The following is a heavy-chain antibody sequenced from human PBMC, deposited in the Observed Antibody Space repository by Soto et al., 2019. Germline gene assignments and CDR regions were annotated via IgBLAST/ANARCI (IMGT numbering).Heavy chain of an antibody. D-gene: IGHD3-10*01. J-gene: IGHJ3*02. CDR3: ARVYLNAMVRGVIIVPSGAFDI. Sequence: QVQLQESGPGLVKPSETLSLTCTVSGGSISSYYWSWIRQPPGKGLEWIGYIYYSGSTNYNPSRKSRVTISVDTSKNQFSLKLSSVTAADTAVYYCARVYLNAMVRGVIIVPSGAFDIWGQGTMVTVSS. CDR1: GGSISSYY. CDR2: IYYSGST. V-gene: IGHV4-59*01.